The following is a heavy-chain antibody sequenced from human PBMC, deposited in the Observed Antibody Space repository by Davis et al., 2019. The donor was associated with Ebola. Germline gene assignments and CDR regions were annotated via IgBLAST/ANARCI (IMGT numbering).Heavy chain of an antibody. J-gene: IGHJ6*02. CDR3: ARGGITMMVVPRDYYYGMDV. CDR1: GYTFTSYY. V-gene: IGHV1-46*01. D-gene: IGHD3-22*01. Sequence: ASVKVSCKASGYTFTSYYMHWVRQAPGQGLEWMGIINPSGGSTSYAQKFQGRVTMTRDTSISTVYMELSRLTSDDTAVYYCARGGITMMVVPRDYYYGMDVWGQGTTVTVSS. CDR2: INPSGGST.